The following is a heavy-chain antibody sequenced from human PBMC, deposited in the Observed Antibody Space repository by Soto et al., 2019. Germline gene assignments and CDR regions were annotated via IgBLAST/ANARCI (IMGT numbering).Heavy chain of an antibody. D-gene: IGHD3-16*01. J-gene: IGHJ4*02. CDR3: AREGGESSDGLYYFDS. CDR2: IYYSGNT. Sequence: QVQLQESGPGLVKPSQTLSLTCTVSGGSTSSDNYWSWIRQPPGKGLEWIGPIYYSGNTDYNPALKSRLARSIDTSKNQFSLKLSSVTAADTAGYFCAREGGESSDGLYYFDSWGQGSLSIVSS. CDR1: GGSTSSDNY. V-gene: IGHV4-30-4*01.